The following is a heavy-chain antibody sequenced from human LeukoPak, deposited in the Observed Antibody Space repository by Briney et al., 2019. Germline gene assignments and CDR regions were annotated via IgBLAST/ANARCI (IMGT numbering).Heavy chain of an antibody. Sequence: KASETLSLTCTVSGGSISSSPYYWGWIRQPPGKGLEWIGSIYYSGTTHCNPSLESRVTISVDTSKNQFSLKLASVTAADTAIYYCAKGAGGFSYYNWFDPWGQGTLVTVSS. CDR2: IYYSGTT. CDR3: AKGAGGFSYYNWFDP. J-gene: IGHJ5*02. CDR1: GGSISSSPYY. V-gene: IGHV4-39*07. D-gene: IGHD5-18*01.